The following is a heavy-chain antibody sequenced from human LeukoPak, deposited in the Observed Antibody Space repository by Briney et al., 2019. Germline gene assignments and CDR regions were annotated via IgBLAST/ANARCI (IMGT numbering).Heavy chain of an antibody. D-gene: IGHD2-2*01. V-gene: IGHV3-66*01. CDR3: AARTTPRYYYGMNV. J-gene: IGHJ6*02. CDR1: GFTVSSNY. Sequence: PGGSLRLSCAASGFTVSSNYMSWVRQAPGKGLEWVSVIYSGGSTYYADSVKGRFTISRDNSKNTLYLQMNSLRAEDTAVYYCAARTTPRYYYGMNVWGQGTTVTVSS. CDR2: IYSGGST.